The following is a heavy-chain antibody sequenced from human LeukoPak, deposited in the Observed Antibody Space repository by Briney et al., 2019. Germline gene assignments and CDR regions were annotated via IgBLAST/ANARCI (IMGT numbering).Heavy chain of an antibody. CDR1: GYIFTDYY. Sequence: APVKVSCEASGYIFTDYYIHWVRQAPGQGLEWLGWINPDTGDTYSAQKFQGRVTLTTDTSITTAYLEVSSLKSDDTAVYYCARDIAEFWGQGTLVTVSS. J-gene: IGHJ4*02. CDR2: INPDTGDT. CDR3: ARDIAEF. V-gene: IGHV1-2*02.